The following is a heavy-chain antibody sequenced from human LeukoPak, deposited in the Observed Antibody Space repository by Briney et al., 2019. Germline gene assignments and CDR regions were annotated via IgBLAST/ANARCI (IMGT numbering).Heavy chain of an antibody. J-gene: IGHJ4*02. CDR3: ARHVQTAMVPIDY. D-gene: IGHD5-18*01. CDR2: IFYSGST. CDR1: GGSIRGYY. Sequence: SETLSLTCTVSGGSIRGYYWSWIRQPPGRAREWVGYIFYSGSTNYNPSLKSRVTLLVDTSKNQFSLKLSSLPGADTAVYYFARHVQTAMVPIDYWGQGTLVTVSS. V-gene: IGHV4-59*08.